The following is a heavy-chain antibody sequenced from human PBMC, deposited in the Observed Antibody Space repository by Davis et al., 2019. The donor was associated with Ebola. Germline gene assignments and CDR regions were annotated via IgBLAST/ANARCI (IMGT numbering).Heavy chain of an antibody. CDR3: ARYDVDHYGPRPVWDV. CDR1: GYSFTSYW. J-gene: IGHJ6*04. CDR2: IYPGDSDT. V-gene: IGHV5-51*01. Sequence: GESLKTSCKGSGYSFTSYWIGWVRQTPGKGLEWMGIIYPGDSDTRYSPSFHGQVTISADKSISTADLQWSSLKASDTAMYYCARYDVDHYGPRPVWDVWGKGTTVTVSS. D-gene: IGHD3-10*01.